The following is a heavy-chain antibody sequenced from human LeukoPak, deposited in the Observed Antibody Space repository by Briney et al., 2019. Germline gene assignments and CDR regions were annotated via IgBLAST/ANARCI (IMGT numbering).Heavy chain of an antibody. D-gene: IGHD4-17*01. V-gene: IGHV3-74*01. Sequence: PGGSLRLSCAASGFTFTTYWMHWVRQAPGKGLVWVSRIKSDGTSTSYADSVKGRFTISRDNAKNTLHLQMNSLRAEDTAVYYCARGHGDFPVNYYFDLWGRGTLVTVSS. CDR1: GFTFTTYW. J-gene: IGHJ2*01. CDR3: ARGHGDFPVNYYFDL. CDR2: IKSDGTST.